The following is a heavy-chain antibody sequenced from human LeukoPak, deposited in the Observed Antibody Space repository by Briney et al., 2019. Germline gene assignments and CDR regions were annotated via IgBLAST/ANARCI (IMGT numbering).Heavy chain of an antibody. CDR3: AKDWGGSRYYIDV. J-gene: IGHJ6*03. CDR1: GVTFRNHG. CDR2: IWSDGINR. Sequence: PGGSLRLSCAASGVTFRNHGMHWGRRAPGKGLEWGAIIWSDGINRYYADSVKGRFTISRDDSKDTLFLQMNTLTTEDTALYYCAKDWGGSRYYIDVWGRGTLVTVSS. D-gene: IGHD5-18*01. V-gene: IGHV3-30*02.